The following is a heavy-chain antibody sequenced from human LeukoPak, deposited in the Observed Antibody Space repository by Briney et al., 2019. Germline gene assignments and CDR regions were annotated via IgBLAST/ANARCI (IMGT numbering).Heavy chain of an antibody. V-gene: IGHV4-59*01. CDR3: ARGTTARGYSYGYDYYYYGMDV. J-gene: IGHJ6*02. CDR2: IYYSGST. Sequence: SETLSLTCTVSGGSISSYYWSWIRQPPGKGLEWIVYIYYSGSTNYNPSLKSRVTISVDTSMNQFSLKLSSVTAADTAVYYCARGTTARGYSYGYDYYYYGMDVWGQGTTVTVSS. D-gene: IGHD5-18*01. CDR1: GGSISSYY.